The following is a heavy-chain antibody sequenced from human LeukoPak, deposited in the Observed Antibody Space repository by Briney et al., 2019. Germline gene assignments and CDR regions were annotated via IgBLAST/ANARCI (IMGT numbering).Heavy chain of an antibody. CDR1: GFIFSSYG. CDR2: ISRSGVAT. D-gene: IGHD3-22*01. V-gene: IGHV3-23*01. CDR3: AKHSHDGSAPYYEVQLDY. Sequence: GGSLRLSCAASGFIFSSYGMSWVRQAPGKGLEWVSTISRSGVATYYANSVKGRFTISRDNSKNTVYVQMNSLRAEDTAIYYCAKHSHDGSAPYYEVQLDYWGQGTLVTVSS. J-gene: IGHJ4*02.